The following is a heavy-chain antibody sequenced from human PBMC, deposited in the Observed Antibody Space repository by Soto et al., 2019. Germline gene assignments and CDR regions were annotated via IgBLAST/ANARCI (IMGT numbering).Heavy chain of an antibody. Sequence: GGSLRLPGAASGISFHANALTWVRQAPGKGLEWVSTVSGSGGDPYNADSVKGRFTFSRDNSKTTVSLQMNSLRAEDPALYSFVEAYRTPCTNWLGHWGQGTLVTVSS. V-gene: IGHV3-23*01. D-gene: IGHD3-16*02. J-gene: IGHJ5*02. CDR3: VEAYRTPCTNWLGH. CDR2: VSGSGGDP. CDR1: GISFHANA.